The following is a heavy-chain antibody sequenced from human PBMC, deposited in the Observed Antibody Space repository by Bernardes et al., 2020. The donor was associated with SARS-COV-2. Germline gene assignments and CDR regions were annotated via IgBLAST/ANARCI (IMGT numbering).Heavy chain of an antibody. D-gene: IGHD4-17*01. Sequence: GGSLRLSCAASGFTFSSYSMNWVRQAPGKGLEWVSSISSSSSYIYYADSVKGRFTISRDNAKNSLYLQMNSLRAEDTAVYYCARASSTYGEDFREGSFWGQGTLVTVSS. CDR1: GFTFSSYS. CDR3: ARASSTYGEDFREGSF. CDR2: ISSSSSYI. V-gene: IGHV3-21*01. J-gene: IGHJ4*02.